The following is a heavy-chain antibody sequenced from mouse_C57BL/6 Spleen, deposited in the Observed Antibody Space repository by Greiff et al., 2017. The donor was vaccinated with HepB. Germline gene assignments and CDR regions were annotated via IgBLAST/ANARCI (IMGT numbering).Heavy chain of an antibody. J-gene: IGHJ2*01. Sequence: EVKLVESGGDLVKPGGSLKLSCAASGFTFSSYGMSWVRQTPDKRLEWVATISSGGSYTYYPDSVKGRFTISRDNAKNTLYLQMSSLKSEDTAMYYCARTQRTFDYWGQGTTLTVSS. V-gene: IGHV5-6*01. CDR2: ISSGGSYT. CDR1: GFTFSSYG. CDR3: ARTQRTFDY.